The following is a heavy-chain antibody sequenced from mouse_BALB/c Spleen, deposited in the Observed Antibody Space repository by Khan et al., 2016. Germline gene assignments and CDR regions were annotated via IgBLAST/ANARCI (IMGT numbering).Heavy chain of an antibody. Sequence: VQLQQSGPELVKPGASVKMSCKASGYTFSRYVMHWVKQKPGQGLEWIGYIDPENDGSKYNEKFKGKATLTSDKSSNPAYMDLSSLTSEDSAVYYCVRPFGDCFASWGQGTLVTVSA. J-gene: IGHJ3*01. CDR3: VRPFGDCFAS. V-gene: IGHV1S136*01. CDR1: GYTFSRYV. CDR2: IDPENDGS.